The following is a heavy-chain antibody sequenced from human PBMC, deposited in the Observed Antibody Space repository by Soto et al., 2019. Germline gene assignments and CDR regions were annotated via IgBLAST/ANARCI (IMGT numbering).Heavy chain of an antibody. CDR1: GYTFINFD. J-gene: IGHJ5*02. D-gene: IGHD6-13*01. Sequence: QVQLVQSGAEVKEPGASVRVSCKASGYTFINFDISWVRQAAGQGLEWLGWMNPGSGKTGYASKFQGRVALTRDDSTGTSHLELSSLTSDDTAVYYCARMASAGTLNWFDPWGQGTLVTVSS. CDR3: ARMASAGTLNWFDP. V-gene: IGHV1-8*02. CDR2: MNPGSGKT.